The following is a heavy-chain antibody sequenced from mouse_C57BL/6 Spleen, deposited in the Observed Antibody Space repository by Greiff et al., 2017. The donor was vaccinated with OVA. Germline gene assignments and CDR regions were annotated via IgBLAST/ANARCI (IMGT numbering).Heavy chain of an antibody. CDR1: GYTFTSYW. D-gene: IGHD2-3*01. V-gene: IGHV1-61*01. CDR2: IYTSDSEN. CDR3: AIGWLHPYLYFDV. Sequence: QVQLQQPGAELVRPGSSVKLSCKASGYTFTSYWMDWVKQRPGQGLEWIGNIYTSDSENNYNQKFKDKATLTVDKSSSKAYMQISSLTSEDSAAYYCAIGWLHPYLYFDVWGTGTTVTVSS. J-gene: IGHJ1*03.